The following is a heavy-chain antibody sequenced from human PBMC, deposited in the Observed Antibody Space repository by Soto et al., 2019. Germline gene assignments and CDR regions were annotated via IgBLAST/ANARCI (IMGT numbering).Heavy chain of an antibody. CDR2: IYYSGST. D-gene: IGHD6-13*01. CDR1: GGSISSGDYY. J-gene: IGHJ4*02. V-gene: IGHV4-30-4*01. Sequence: SETLSLTCTVSGGSISSGDYYWSWIRQPPGKGLEWIGYIYYSGSTYYNPSLKSRVTISVDTSKNQFSLKLSSVTAADTAVYYCARFSIAAAGLDYWGQGTLVTVSS. CDR3: ARFSIAAAGLDY.